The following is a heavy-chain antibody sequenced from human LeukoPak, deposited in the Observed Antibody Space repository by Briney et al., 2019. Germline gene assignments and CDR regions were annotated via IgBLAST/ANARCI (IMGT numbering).Heavy chain of an antibody. V-gene: IGHV5-51*01. CDR2: IYPGDSDP. CDR1: GYSFTSYW. CDR3: ARLRVGSSSYNWFDP. D-gene: IGHD6-13*01. J-gene: IGHJ5*02. Sequence: GESLKISCKGSGYSFTSYWIGWVRQMPGKGLEWMGIIYPGDSDPRYSPSFQGQVTISADKSISTAYLQWSSLKASDTAMYYCARLRVGSSSYNWFDPWGQGTLVTVSS.